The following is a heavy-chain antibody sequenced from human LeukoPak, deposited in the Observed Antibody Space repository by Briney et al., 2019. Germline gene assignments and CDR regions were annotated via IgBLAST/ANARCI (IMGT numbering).Heavy chain of an antibody. D-gene: IGHD5-18*01. CDR3: ATGPWGNTAYYYTDV. Sequence: GASVKVSCKVSGYTLTELSMHWVRQAPGKGLEWMGGFDPEDGESIYAQKFQGRVTMTEDTSTGTAYMELSSLRSEDTAVYYCATGPWGNTAYYYTDVWGKGTTVTVSS. J-gene: IGHJ6*03. CDR1: GYTLTELS. CDR2: FDPEDGES. V-gene: IGHV1-24*01.